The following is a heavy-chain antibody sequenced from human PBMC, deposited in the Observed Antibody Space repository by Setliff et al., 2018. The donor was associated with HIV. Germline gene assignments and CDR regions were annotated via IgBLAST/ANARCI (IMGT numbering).Heavy chain of an antibody. D-gene: IGHD2-15*01. CDR1: GGSFSGYC. CDR3: ARDPRAPRYCSGGYYSLDY. Sequence: SETLSLTCAVYGGSFSGYCWSWIRQPPGKGLEWIGEMQHSGRTNYNPSLRSRVTTSVDTSKSQFSLKLSSVTAADTAVYYCARDPRAPRYCSGGYYSLDYWGQGTLVTVSS. CDR2: MQHSGRT. V-gene: IGHV4-34*01. J-gene: IGHJ4*02.